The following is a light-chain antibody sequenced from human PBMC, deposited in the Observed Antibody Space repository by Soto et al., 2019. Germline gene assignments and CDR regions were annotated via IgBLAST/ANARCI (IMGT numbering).Light chain of an antibody. V-gene: IGKV3-11*01. Sequence: EIVLTQSPATLSLSPGERATLSCRASQSVSSDLAWYQQKPGQAPRLLIYDASNRATGIPARFSGSGSGTDFTLTISSLEPEDFAVYYCQQRSNWPPYTFGQGTKLAIK. CDR3: QQRSNWPPYT. J-gene: IGKJ2*01. CDR1: QSVSSD. CDR2: DAS.